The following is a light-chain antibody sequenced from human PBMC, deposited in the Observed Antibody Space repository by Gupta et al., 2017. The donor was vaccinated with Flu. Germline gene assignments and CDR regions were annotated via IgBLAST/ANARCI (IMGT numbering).Light chain of an antibody. Sequence: SYVLTQQPSVSVAPGQTARITCGGNNIGSKSVHWYQQKPGQAPVLVVYNDIDRPSGIPERFSGSNSGNTATLTISRVEAGDEADYYCQVWDSSSDHVFGTGTKVTVL. V-gene: IGLV3-21*02. CDR1: NIGSKS. CDR2: NDI. J-gene: IGLJ1*01. CDR3: QVWDSSSDHV.